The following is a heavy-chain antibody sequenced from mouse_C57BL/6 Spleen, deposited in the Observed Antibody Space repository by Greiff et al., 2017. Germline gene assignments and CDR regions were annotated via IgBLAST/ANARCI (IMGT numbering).Heavy chain of an antibody. CDR1: GFTFSNYW. J-gene: IGHJ2*01. CDR2: IRLKSDNYAT. V-gene: IGHV6-3*01. D-gene: IGHD3-1*01. Sequence: DVKLQESGGGLVQPGGSMKLSCVASGFTFSNYWMNWVRQSPEKGLEWVAQIRLKSDNYATHYAESVKWRFTISRDDSKSSVYLQMNNLRAEDTGIYYCTVGYANYWGQGTTLTVSS. CDR3: TVGYANY.